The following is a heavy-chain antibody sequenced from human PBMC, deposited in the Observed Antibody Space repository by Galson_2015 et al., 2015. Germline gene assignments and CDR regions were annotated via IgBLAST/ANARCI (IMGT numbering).Heavy chain of an antibody. Sequence: SLRLSCAASGFTFSSSWMSWVRQAPGKGLEWVANIKEDGSDNYYMDSVKGRFTISRDNAKNSLYLQMNSLRVEDTAVYYCAAGCGRSLTCHWGQGTLVTVSS. CDR1: GFTFSSSW. D-gene: IGHD3-16*01. V-gene: IGHV3-7*03. CDR3: AAGCGRSLTCH. J-gene: IGHJ4*02. CDR2: IKEDGSDN.